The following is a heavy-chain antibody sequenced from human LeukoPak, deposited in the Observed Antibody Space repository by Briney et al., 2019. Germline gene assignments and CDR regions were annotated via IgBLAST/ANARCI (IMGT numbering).Heavy chain of an antibody. CDR2: IYYSGST. D-gene: IGHD5-24*01. V-gene: IGHV4-31*03. CDR3: ARGEGYNFPYYFDY. J-gene: IGHJ4*02. Sequence: SETLSLTCTVSGGSISSDVYYWSWIRQHPGKGLEWIGYIYYSGSTYYNPSLKSRVTISVDTSKNQFSLKLSSVTATDTAVYYCARGEGYNFPYYFDYWGQGILVTVSS. CDR1: GGSISSDVYY.